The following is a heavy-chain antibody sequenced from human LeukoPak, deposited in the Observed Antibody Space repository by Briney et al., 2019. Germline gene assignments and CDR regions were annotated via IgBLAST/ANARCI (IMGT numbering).Heavy chain of an antibody. Sequence: SVKVSCKASGGTFTSYAISWVRQAPGQGLEWMGGIIPIFGAANYAQKFQGRVTITADKSTSTSYMELSSLRSDDTAVYYCAFSSYYLQGNYYYMDVWGKGTTVTVSS. CDR3: AFSSYYLQGNYYYMDV. CDR1: GGTFTSYA. D-gene: IGHD1-26*01. V-gene: IGHV1-69*06. J-gene: IGHJ6*03. CDR2: IIPIFGAA.